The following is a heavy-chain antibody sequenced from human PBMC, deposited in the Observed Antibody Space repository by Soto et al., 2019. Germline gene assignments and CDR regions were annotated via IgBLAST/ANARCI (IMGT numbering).Heavy chain of an antibody. CDR2: ISGSGGST. Sequence: GGSLRLSCAASGFTFSNYAMNWVRQAPGKGLEWVSAISGSGGSTYYADSVKGRFTISRDNSKNTLYLQMNSLRAEDTAVYYWAKDYCSSTSCYWPLYYGMDVWGQGTTVTVSS. CDR1: GFTFSNYA. CDR3: AKDYCSSTSCYWPLYYGMDV. V-gene: IGHV3-23*01. D-gene: IGHD2-2*01. J-gene: IGHJ6*02.